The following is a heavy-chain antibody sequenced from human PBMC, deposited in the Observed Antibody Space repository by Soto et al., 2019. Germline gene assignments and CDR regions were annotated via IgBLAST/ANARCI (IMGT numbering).Heavy chain of an antibody. CDR3: GRFGGYSGYDSLDY. V-gene: IGHV1-3*01. D-gene: IGHD5-12*01. Sequence: QVQLVQSGAEVKKPGASVKVSCKASGYSFTSYAMHWVRQAPGQRLEWMGWINAGNGNTKYSQKFQGRVTITRDTASSTAYMELSRLRSEATAVYYCGRFGGYSGYDSLDYWGQGTLVTVSS. J-gene: IGHJ4*02. CDR2: INAGNGNT. CDR1: GYSFTSYA.